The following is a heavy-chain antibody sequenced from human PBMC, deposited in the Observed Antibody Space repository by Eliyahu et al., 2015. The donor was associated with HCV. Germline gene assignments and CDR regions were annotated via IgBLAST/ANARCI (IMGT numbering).Heavy chain of an antibody. CDR3: ARLTPRVRWVYYNSMDV. CDR1: GGSMSSDY. CDR2: VYYSGST. J-gene: IGHJ6*02. D-gene: IGHD1-20*01. Sequence: QVQLQESGPGLVKPSDTLSLTCTVSGGSMSSDYWSXIRQPPGXRLEWIGYVYYSGSTNYXPSLNSRVTISVDTSKNHFSLKLRSVTAADTAVYYCARLTPRVRWVYYNSMDVWGPGTTVTVSS. V-gene: IGHV4-59*08.